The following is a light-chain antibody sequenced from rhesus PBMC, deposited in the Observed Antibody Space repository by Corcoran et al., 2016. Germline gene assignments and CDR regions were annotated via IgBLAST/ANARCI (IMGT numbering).Light chain of an antibody. Sequence: DIQMTQSPSSLSASVGDTVTITCRASQSISSWLAWYQQKPRKAPKLLIYKASTLQSGVPSRFSGSGSGTAFTLTISSLQSEDFATYYCQQYSSSPWTFGQGTKVEIK. V-gene: IGKV1-22*01. J-gene: IGKJ1*01. CDR1: QSISSW. CDR3: QQYSSSPWT. CDR2: KAS.